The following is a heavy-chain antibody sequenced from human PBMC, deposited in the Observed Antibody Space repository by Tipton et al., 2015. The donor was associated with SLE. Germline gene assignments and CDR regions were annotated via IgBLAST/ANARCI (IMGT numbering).Heavy chain of an antibody. D-gene: IGHD2-15*01. CDR2: ISYDGTTE. CDR1: GFTFSTYA. V-gene: IGHV3-30*04. J-gene: IGHJ4*02. Sequence: SLRLSCAASGFTFSTYAVYWVRQAPGKGLEGVAAISYDGTTESYADSVKGRFTISRDNSKNTLYLQMNSLRAEDTAVYYCASDGYCSGVNCFPGAYFDYWGQGTLVTVSS. CDR3: ASDGYCSGVNCFPGAYFDY.